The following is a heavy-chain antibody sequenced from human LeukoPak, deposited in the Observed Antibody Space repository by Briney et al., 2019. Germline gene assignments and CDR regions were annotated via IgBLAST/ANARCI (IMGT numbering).Heavy chain of an antibody. Sequence: GRSLRLSCAASGFTFSSYGMHWVRQAPGKGLEWVAVISYDESNKYYADSVKGRCTISRDSSKNTLYLQMNSLRAEDAAVYYCAKSHWGSQYDSSGPFDYWGQGTLVTVSS. V-gene: IGHV3-30*18. D-gene: IGHD3-22*01. J-gene: IGHJ4*02. CDR2: ISYDESNK. CDR3: AKSHWGSQYDSSGPFDY. CDR1: GFTFSSYG.